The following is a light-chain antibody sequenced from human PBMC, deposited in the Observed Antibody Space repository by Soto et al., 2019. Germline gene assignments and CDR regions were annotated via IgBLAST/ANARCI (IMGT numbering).Light chain of an antibody. CDR3: ATWDDSLNGPV. CDR1: NSNIGTNI. Sequence: QSVLTQPPSASGGPGQRVTISCSGSNSNIGTNIVNWYQHLPGTAPKLLIYNTDQRPSGVPDRFSGSKSGTSASLAISGLQSEDEADYNCATWDDSLNGPVFGGGTKLTVL. J-gene: IGLJ3*02. V-gene: IGLV1-44*01. CDR2: NTD.